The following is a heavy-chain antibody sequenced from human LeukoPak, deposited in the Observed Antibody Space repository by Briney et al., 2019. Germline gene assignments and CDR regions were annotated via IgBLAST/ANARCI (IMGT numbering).Heavy chain of an antibody. Sequence: GGSLRLSCAASGFTFSNYAMTWVRQTPGKGLEWVASISGSGARTHHADSVKGRFSISRDNAKNSLYLQMDSLRAEDTAVYYCARVPAAGAFDIWGQGTMVTVSS. CDR3: ARVPAAGAFDI. V-gene: IGHV3-23*01. J-gene: IGHJ3*02. CDR2: ISGSGART. CDR1: GFTFSNYA. D-gene: IGHD6-25*01.